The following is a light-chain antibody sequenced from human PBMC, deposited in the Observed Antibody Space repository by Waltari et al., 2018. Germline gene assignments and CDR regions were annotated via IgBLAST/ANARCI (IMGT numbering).Light chain of an antibody. CDR3: QLFGRSTGT. CDR1: QSVSSSY. Sequence: EIVLTQSPGTLSLSPGEGATLSCRASQSVSSSYLAWYQQKPGQAPRLLIYGASSRATGIPDRFSGSGSGTDFTLTISRLEPEDFAVYYCQLFGRSTGTFGQGTKVEIK. J-gene: IGKJ1*01. CDR2: GAS. V-gene: IGKV3-20*01.